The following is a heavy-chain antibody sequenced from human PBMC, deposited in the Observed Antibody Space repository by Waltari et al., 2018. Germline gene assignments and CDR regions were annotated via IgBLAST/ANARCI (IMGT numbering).Heavy chain of an antibody. CDR2: IMCGSGLL. D-gene: IGHD3-16*01. CDR3: AKDEGNRRAPTFGMDV. CDR1: GFTLTSYT. V-gene: IGHV3-23*01. J-gene: IGHJ6*02. Sequence: EMQLLESGGGLAQPGGSLRLSCAASGFTLTSYTLSLVRQAPGRGVEWVAIMCGSGLLDYADSVKGRCTISRDNSKNTVFLQMNSLRAEDTAVDYCAKDEGNRRAPTFGMDVWGHGTTVIVS.